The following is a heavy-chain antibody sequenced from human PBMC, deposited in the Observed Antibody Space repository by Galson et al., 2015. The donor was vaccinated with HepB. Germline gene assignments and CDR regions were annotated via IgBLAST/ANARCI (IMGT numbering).Heavy chain of an antibody. CDR2: ISYDGSNK. V-gene: IGHV3-30*01. CDR3: ARDGYSGSTYLDY. CDR1: GFTFSSYA. D-gene: IGHD1-26*01. J-gene: IGHJ4*02. Sequence: SLRLSCAASGFTFSSYAMHWVRQAPGKGLEWVALISYDGSNKYYPDSVKGRFTISRDNSKNTLYLQMNSLRAGDTAVYYCARDGYSGSTYLDYWGQGTLVTVSS.